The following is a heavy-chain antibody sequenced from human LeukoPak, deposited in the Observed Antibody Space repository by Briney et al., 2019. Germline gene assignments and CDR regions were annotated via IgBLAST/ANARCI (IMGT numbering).Heavy chain of an antibody. V-gene: IGHV4-59*08. J-gene: IGHJ6*02. Sequence: SETLSLTCTVSGGSISSYYWSWIRQPPGKGLEWIGYIYYSGSTNYNPSLKSRVTISVDTSKNQFSLKLSSVTAADTAVYYCARHFPAFRYSGGMEVWGQGTTATVSS. CDR3: ARHFPAFRYSGGMEV. D-gene: IGHD2-15*01. CDR2: IYYSGST. CDR1: GGSISSYY.